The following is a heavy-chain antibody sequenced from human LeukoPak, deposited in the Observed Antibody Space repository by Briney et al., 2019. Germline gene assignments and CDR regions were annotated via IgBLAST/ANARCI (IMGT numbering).Heavy chain of an antibody. Sequence: ASVTVSCKASGYTFTSYGISWVRQAPGQGLDWMGWISAYKGNANYAQKLQGRVTMTTDTSTNTAYMELRSLRSDDTAVYYCARSIPLMFGSPNYFDYWGQGTLVTVYS. CDR1: GYTFTSYG. J-gene: IGHJ4*02. V-gene: IGHV1-18*01. CDR3: ARSIPLMFGSPNYFDY. D-gene: IGHD3-16*01. CDR2: ISAYKGNA.